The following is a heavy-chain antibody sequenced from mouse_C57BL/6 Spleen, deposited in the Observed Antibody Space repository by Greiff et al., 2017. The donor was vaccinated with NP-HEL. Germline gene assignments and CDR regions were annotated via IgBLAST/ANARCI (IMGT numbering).Heavy chain of an antibody. D-gene: IGHD4-1*01. CDR3: ARSGITGNYFDY. J-gene: IGHJ2*01. CDR1: GYAFSSYW. V-gene: IGHV1-80*01. CDR2: IYPGDGDT. Sequence: LQESGAELVKPGASVKISCKASGYAFSSYWMNWVKQRPGKGLEWIGQIYPGDGDTNYNGKFKGKATLTADKSSSTAYMQLSSLTSEDSAVYFCARSGITGNYFDYWGQGTTLTVSS.